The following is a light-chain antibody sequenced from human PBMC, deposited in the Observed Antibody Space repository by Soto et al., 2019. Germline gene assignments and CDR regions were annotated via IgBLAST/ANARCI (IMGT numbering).Light chain of an antibody. CDR3: SSYTSSSTQV. V-gene: IGLV1-40*01. CDR1: SSDIGAHYD. CDR2: GNN. Sequence: QSVLTQPPSVSGAPGQRVTISCTGSSSDIGAHYDVHWYQQLPGTAPKLLIYGNNNRPSGVPDRFSGSKSGTSASPAITGLQAEDEADYYCSSYTSSSTQVFGTGTKLTVL. J-gene: IGLJ1*01.